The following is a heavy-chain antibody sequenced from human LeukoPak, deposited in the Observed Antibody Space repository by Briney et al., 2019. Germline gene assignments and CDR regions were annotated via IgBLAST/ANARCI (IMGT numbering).Heavy chain of an antibody. Sequence: GGSLRLSCAASGFTFSNFWMSWVRQAPGKGLEWVANIKQDGSEKYYVDSVKGRFTISRDNAKNSLYLQMNSLRAEDAAVYYCARDLKSHRWAFDIWGQGTMVTVSS. CDR3: ARDLKSHRWAFDI. J-gene: IGHJ3*02. CDR2: IKQDGSEK. CDR1: GFTFSNFW. V-gene: IGHV3-7*01.